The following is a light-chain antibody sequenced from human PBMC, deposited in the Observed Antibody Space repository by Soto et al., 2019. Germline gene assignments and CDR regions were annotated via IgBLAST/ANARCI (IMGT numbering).Light chain of an antibody. V-gene: IGKV3-20*01. CDR3: QQYSTSPLT. Sequence: EIMMTQSPATLSVPPGERATLSCRASQSVSSNLAWYQQKPGQAPRLLIFAASSRASGIPDRFSGSGSGTDFTLTIDRLEPEDFAVYYCQQYSTSPLTFGGGTKVDI. CDR2: AAS. CDR1: QSVSSN. J-gene: IGKJ4*01.